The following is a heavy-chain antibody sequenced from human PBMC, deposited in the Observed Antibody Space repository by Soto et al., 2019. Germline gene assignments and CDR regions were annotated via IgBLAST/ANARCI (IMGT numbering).Heavy chain of an antibody. Sequence: SETLSLTWTVSGDSLGSSSYWGWIRQPPGKGLEWIGSIYSTGNNYYNPSLNSQVTISVDTSKNQFSLNVISVTAADTAVYYCRRSSRYSTDVWGQGTTVTVSS. CDR3: RRSSRYSTDV. V-gene: IGHV4-39*01. J-gene: IGHJ6*02. CDR1: GDSLGSSSY. CDR2: IYSTGNN. D-gene: IGHD6-13*01.